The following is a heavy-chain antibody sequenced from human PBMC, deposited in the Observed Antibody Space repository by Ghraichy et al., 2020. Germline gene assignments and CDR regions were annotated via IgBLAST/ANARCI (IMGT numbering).Heavy chain of an antibody. CDR3: ASRERWSWTVVTTYYYYGMDV. CDR2: IIPIFGTA. CDR1: GGTFSSYA. Sequence: SVKVSCKASGGTFSSYAISWVRQAPGQGLEWMGGIIPIFGTANYAQKFQGRVTITADKSTSTAYMELSSLRSEDTAVYYCASRERWSWTVVTTYYYYGMDVWGQGTTVTVSS. J-gene: IGHJ6*02. D-gene: IGHD4-23*01. V-gene: IGHV1-69*06.